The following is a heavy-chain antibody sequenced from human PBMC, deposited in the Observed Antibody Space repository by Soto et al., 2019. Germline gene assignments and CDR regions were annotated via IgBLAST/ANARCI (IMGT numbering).Heavy chain of an antibody. V-gene: IGHV3-53*01. J-gene: IGHJ4*02. Sequence: EVQLVESGGGLIQPGGSLRLSCAVSGFTVSNNYMSWVRQAPGKGLEGVSVIYSGGYTAYGDSVKGRFTISRDNSKNKLFLKKNSRGPADPAVYYRATRAGGGGYWGQGTLVTVSS. D-gene: IGHD3-10*01. CDR3: ATRAGGGGY. CDR1: GFTVSNNY. CDR2: IYSGGYT.